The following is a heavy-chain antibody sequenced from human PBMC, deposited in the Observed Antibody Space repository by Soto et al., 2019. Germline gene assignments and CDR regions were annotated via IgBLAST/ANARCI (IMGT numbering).Heavy chain of an antibody. D-gene: IGHD3-16*01. CDR1: GASITSGSYS. CDR3: AGGGALSQKGHAPLAF. V-gene: IGHV4-30-2*01. J-gene: IGHJ4*02. Sequence: QLQLQESGSGLVNPSQTLSLTCTVSGASITSGSYSWSWIRQAPGKGLEWIGNIHVTGYTAFSPSPKRRATLPVDKPKNQLPQSVNSVPAAHPPLSFCAGGGALSQKGHAPLAFGGKGTLVPVSP. CDR2: IHVTGYT.